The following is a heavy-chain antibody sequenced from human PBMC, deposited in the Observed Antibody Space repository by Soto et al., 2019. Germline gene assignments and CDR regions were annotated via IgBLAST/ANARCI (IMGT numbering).Heavy chain of an antibody. CDR3: ARVPDY. D-gene: IGHD2-2*01. J-gene: IGHJ4*02. CDR2: IYFSGRT. Sequence: PSETLSLTCAVSGGSIRNYYWSWIWQPPGKALEWIGYIYFSGRTTYNPSLKSRVTMSVDMSTNQFSLKLASVTAADTAVYYCARVPDYWGQGILVTVSS. CDR1: GGSIRNYY. V-gene: IGHV4-59*12.